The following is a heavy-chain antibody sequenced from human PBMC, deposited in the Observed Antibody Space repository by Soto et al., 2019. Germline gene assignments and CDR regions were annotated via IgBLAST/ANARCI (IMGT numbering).Heavy chain of an antibody. CDR1: GFTFSSYW. J-gene: IGHJ3*02. D-gene: IGHD3-22*01. CDR3: AGLTYYYDSSGYYDAFDI. V-gene: IGHV3-7*01. Sequence: LRLSCAASGFTFSSYWMSWVRQAPGKGLEWVANIKQDGSEKYYVDSVKGRFTISRDNAKNSLYLQMNSLRAEDTAVYYCAGLTYYYDSSGYYDAFDIWGQGTMVTVSS. CDR2: IKQDGSEK.